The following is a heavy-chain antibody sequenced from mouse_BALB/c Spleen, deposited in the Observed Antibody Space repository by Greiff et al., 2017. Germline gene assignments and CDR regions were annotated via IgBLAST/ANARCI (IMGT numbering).Heavy chain of an antibody. J-gene: IGHJ3*01. D-gene: IGHD2-1*01. Sequence: EVKLLESGPGLVKPSQSLSLTCSVTGYSITSGYYWNWIRQFPGNKLEWMGYISYDGSNNYNPSLKNRISITRDTSKNQFFLKLNSVTTEDTATYYCARGENGNWFAYWGQGTLVTVSA. CDR2: ISYDGSN. CDR3: ARGENGNWFAY. V-gene: IGHV3-6*02. CDR1: GYSITSGYY.